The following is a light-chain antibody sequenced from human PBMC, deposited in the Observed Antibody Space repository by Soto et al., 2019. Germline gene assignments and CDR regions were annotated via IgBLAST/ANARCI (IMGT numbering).Light chain of an antibody. V-gene: IGKV3-20*01. J-gene: IGKJ1*01. CDR3: QQYGRSPWT. CDR1: QSVAISY. CDR2: GAS. Sequence: PGGRATLSFRASQSVAISYLAWYQQKPGQAPRLLIYGASSRATGIPDRFSGSGSGTDLTITISRLEPEDFEVDYCQQYGRSPWTFGQGTKVDIK.